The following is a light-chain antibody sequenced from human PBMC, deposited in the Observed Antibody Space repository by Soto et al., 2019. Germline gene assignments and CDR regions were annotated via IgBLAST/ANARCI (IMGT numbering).Light chain of an antibody. V-gene: IGLV1-44*01. CDR1: SSNIGSNS. CDR2: SNN. J-gene: IGLJ7*01. CDR3: AAWDDTLSGVV. Sequence: QSVLTQPPSASGTPGLRVTIYCSGSSSNIGSNSVNWYQQLPGTAPKLLIYSNNRRPSGVPDRFSGSKSGTSASLAVTGLQSEDEADYYCAAWDDTLSGVVFGGGTQLTVL.